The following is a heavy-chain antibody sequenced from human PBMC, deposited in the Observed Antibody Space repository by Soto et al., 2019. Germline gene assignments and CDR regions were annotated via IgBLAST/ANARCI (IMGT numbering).Heavy chain of an antibody. V-gene: IGHV3-23*01. Sequence: PVGSLRLSCAASGFTFSSYAMSWVRQAPGKGLEWVSAISGSSVTTSYADSVKGRFTISRDNSKNTLYLQMSSLRAEDTAIYYCARVYYDFWSGSSLNCWGQGTLVTVSS. CDR2: ISGSSVTT. J-gene: IGHJ4*02. CDR3: ARVYYDFWSGSSLNC. CDR1: GFTFSSYA. D-gene: IGHD3-3*01.